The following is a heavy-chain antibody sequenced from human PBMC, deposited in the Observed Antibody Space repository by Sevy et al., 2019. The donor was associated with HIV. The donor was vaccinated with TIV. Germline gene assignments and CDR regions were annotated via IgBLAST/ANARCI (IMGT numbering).Heavy chain of an antibody. Sequence: GGSLRLSCAASGFTFSSHYMSWVRQAPGKGLEWVANIKQDGSDKFYVEFVKGRFISSRDNAKNSLYLQLSCLRAEDTAMYFCAMEALYCYDSERHYVDAFDMWGPGTMVTVSS. CDR1: GFTFSSHY. V-gene: IGHV3-7*04. J-gene: IGHJ3*02. D-gene: IGHD3-22*01. CDR3: AMEALYCYDSERHYVDAFDM. CDR2: IKQDGSDK.